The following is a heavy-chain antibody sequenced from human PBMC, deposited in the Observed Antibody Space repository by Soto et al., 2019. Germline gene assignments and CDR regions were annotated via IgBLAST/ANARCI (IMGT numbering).Heavy chain of an antibody. Sequence: SVKVSCKASGGTFSSYTISWVRQAPGQGLEWMGRIIPILGIANYAQKFQGRVTITADKSTSTAYMELSSLRSEDTAVYYCASVDTGCSSTSCPPPTDYWGQGTLVTVSS. D-gene: IGHD2-2*01. J-gene: IGHJ4*02. CDR3: ASVDTGCSSTSCPPPTDY. CDR1: GGTFSSYT. V-gene: IGHV1-69*02. CDR2: IIPILGIA.